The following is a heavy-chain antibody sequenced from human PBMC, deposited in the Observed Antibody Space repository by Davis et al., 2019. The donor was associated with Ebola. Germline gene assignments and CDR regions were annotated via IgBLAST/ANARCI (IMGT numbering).Heavy chain of an antibody. CDR2: IYYSGST. Sequence: MPSETLSLTCTVSGGSISSSSYYWGWIRQPPGKGLEWIGSIYYSGSTYYNPSLKSRVTISVDTSKNQFSLKLSSVTAADTAVYYCARNTASHNDYWGQGTLVTVSS. D-gene: IGHD5-18*01. CDR3: ARNTASHNDY. CDR1: GGSISSSSYY. J-gene: IGHJ4*02. V-gene: IGHV4-39*07.